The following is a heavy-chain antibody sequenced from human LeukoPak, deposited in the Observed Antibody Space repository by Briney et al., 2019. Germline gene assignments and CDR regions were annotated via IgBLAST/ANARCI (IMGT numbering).Heavy chain of an antibody. V-gene: IGHV3-30*02. D-gene: IGHD6-19*01. CDR3: AKEGSSGSDGMDV. CDR1: GFTFSSYG. Sequence: GGSLRLPCAASGFTFSSYGMHWVRQAPGKGLEWVAFIRYDGSNKYYADSVKGRFTISRDNSKNTLYLQMNSLRAEDTAVYYCAKEGSSGSDGMDVWGQGTTVTVSS. J-gene: IGHJ6*02. CDR2: IRYDGSNK.